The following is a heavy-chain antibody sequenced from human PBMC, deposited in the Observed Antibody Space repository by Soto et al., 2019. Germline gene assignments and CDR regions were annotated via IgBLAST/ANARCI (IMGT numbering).Heavy chain of an antibody. V-gene: IGHV4-59*01. CDR2: IYYSGST. CDR3: ARDHRGTGYGMDV. Sequence: KPSETLSLTCTVSGGSISSYYWSWIRQPPGKGLEWIGYIYYSGSTNYNPSLKSRVTISVDTSKNQFSLKLSSVTAADTAVYYCARDHRGTGYGMDVWGQGTTVTVSS. J-gene: IGHJ6*02. D-gene: IGHD6-25*01. CDR1: GGSISSYY.